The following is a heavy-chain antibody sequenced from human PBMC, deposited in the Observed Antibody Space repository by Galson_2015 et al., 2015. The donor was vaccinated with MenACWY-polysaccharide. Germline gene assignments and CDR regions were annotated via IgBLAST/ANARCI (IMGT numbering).Heavy chain of an antibody. Sequence: ALRLGCAASEFTVSSYTMSWVRQAPGKGLEGVSGVSASGAVTYYADSVKGRFTISIENSKNTLYLQMNSLRAADTAVYYYANPGLSTRRTSDVDYWGQGTLVTVSS. V-gene: IGHV3-23*01. CDR1: EFTVSSYT. CDR2: VSASGAVT. D-gene: IGHD5/OR15-5a*01. J-gene: IGHJ4*02. CDR3: ANPGLSTRRTSDVDY.